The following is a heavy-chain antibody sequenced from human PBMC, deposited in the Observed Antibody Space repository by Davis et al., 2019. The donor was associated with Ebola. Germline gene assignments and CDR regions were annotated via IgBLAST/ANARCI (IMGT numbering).Heavy chain of an antibody. CDR3: TTYYGDNEDV. CDR2: IWYDGSNK. Sequence: GESLKISCAASGFTFSGSAMHWVRQAPGKGLEWVAVIWYDGSNKYYADSVKGRFTISRDNSKNTLYLQMNSLKTEDTAVYYCTTYYGDNEDVWGQGTTVTVSS. D-gene: IGHD4-17*01. J-gene: IGHJ6*02. CDR1: GFTFSGSA. V-gene: IGHV3-33*08.